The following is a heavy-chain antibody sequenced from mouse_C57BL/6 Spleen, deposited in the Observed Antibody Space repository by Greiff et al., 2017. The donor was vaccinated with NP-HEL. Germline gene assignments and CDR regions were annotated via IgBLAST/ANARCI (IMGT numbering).Heavy chain of an antibody. Sequence: QVQLQQPGAELVRPGSSVKLSCKASGYTFTSYWMDWVKQRPGQGLEWIGNIYPSDSETHYNQKFKDQATLTVDKSSCTAYMQLSSLTSEDSAVYYCARQEGMNYRCAYWGQGTLVTVSA. V-gene: IGHV1-61*01. J-gene: IGHJ3*01. CDR3: ARQEGMNYRCAY. CDR1: GYTFTSYW. D-gene: IGHD1-1*01. CDR2: IYPSDSET.